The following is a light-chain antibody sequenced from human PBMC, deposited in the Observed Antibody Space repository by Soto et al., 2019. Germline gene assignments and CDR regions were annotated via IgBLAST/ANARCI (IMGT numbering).Light chain of an antibody. Sequence: DIVMTQSPDSLAVSLGERATINCKSSQSVLYSSNNKNYLAWYQQKPGQPPKLLISWASTWESGVPDRFSGSGSGTDFTLTISSLQAEDVAVYYCQQYYSTPPTFGQGTKVEIK. CDR3: QQYYSTPPT. CDR2: WAS. V-gene: IGKV4-1*01. CDR1: QSVLYSSNNKNY. J-gene: IGKJ1*01.